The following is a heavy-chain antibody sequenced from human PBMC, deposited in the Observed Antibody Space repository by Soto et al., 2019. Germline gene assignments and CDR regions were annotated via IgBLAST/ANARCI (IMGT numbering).Heavy chain of an antibody. CDR1: GFTFSSYG. CDR2: IWYDGANE. V-gene: IGHV3-30*02. CDR3: AKAYCSAGSCWNPFDY. Sequence: EGSLRLSCAASGFTFSSYGMHWVRQAPGKGLEWVALIWYDGANEYYADSVKGRFTISRDNSKNTLHLQMDSLRAEDTAVYYCAKAYCSAGSCWNPFDYWGPGTLVTVSS. D-gene: IGHD2-15*01. J-gene: IGHJ4*02.